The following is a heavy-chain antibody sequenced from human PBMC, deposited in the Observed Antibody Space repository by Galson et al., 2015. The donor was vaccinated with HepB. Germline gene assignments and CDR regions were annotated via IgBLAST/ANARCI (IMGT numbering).Heavy chain of an antibody. V-gene: IGHV4-39*02. CDR2: IYYSGST. J-gene: IGHJ4*02. Sequence: SETLSLTCTVSGGSISRSSYSWGWIRQPPGTGLGWIATIYYSGSTYYNLSLKSRLTISVDTSKNHFSLKLSSVTAADTAVYYCARRPEYSSGWDFDYWGQGTLVTVSS. CDR3: ARRPEYSSGWDFDY. CDR1: GGSISRSSYS. D-gene: IGHD6-19*01.